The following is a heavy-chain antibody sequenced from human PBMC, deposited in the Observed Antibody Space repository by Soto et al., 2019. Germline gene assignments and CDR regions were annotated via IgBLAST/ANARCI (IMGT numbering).Heavy chain of an antibody. CDR2: INSNNGAT. J-gene: IGHJ4*02. D-gene: IGHD6-19*01. CDR3: SRDASNGGYFDY. Sequence: QVQLVQSGAEVKRPGASVKVSCKTSGYTFTDYFIQWVRQAPGQGLERMGWINSNNGATKYAQKFQGRVIMTRDTSTNTAYMELTRLTSDDRAVYYCSRDASNGGYFDYWGQGALVSVSS. CDR1: GYTFTDYF. V-gene: IGHV1-2*02.